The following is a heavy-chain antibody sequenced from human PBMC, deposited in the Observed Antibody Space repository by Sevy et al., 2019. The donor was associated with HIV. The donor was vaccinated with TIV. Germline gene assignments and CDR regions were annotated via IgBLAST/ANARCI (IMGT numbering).Heavy chain of an antibody. CDR3: VRAVAAHDSF. CDR2: IKQDGSVT. J-gene: IGHJ4*02. CDR1: GFSLDSYW. D-gene: IGHD6-13*01. Sequence: GGSLRLSCAASGFSLDSYWMSWVRQTPGKGLEWVVNIKQDGSVTYYVDSVKGRFTISRDNARNLVYLQMNSLRVEDTALYYCVRAVAAHDSFWGQGTLVTVSS. V-gene: IGHV3-7*01.